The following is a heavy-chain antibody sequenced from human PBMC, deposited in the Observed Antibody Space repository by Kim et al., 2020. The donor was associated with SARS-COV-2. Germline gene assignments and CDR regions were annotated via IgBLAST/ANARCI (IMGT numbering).Heavy chain of an antibody. J-gene: IGHJ6*02. CDR2: TYYRSKWYN. Sequence: SQTLSLTCAISGDSVSSNSAAWNWIRQSPSRGLEWLGRTYYRSKWYNDYAVSVKSRITINPDTSKNQFSLQLNSVTPEDTAVYYCARDRGVAGAARGYYYYGMDVWGQGTTVTVSS. V-gene: IGHV6-1*01. CDR3: ARDRGVAGAARGYYYYGMDV. D-gene: IGHD2-15*01. CDR1: GDSVSSNSAA.